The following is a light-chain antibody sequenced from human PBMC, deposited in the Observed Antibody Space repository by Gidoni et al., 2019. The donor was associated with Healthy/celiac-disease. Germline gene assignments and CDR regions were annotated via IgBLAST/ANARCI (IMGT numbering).Light chain of an antibody. CDR1: QSISSL. V-gene: IGKV1-5*03. J-gene: IGKJ1*01. CDR2: RAS. CDR3: QQYNSYPST. Sequence: DIQLTPSPSTLSASVGDRVTITCRASQSISSLLAWYQQKPGKAPKLLIYRASSLESGVPSRFSGSGSGTEFTLTISSLQPDDVATYYCQQYNSYPSTFGQGTKVEIK.